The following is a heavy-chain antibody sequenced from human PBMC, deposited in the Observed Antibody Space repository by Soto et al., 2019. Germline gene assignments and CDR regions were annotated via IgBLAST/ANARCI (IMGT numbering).Heavy chain of an antibody. CDR1: GYTFTSYG. CDR3: ARQPVPEPPSSLDAFDI. CDR2: ISAYNGNT. J-gene: IGHJ3*02. Sequence: ASVKVSCKASGYTFTSYGISWVRQAPGQGLEWMGWISAYNGNTNYAQKRQGRVTMTTDTSTSKAYMELRSLRSDDTAVYYCARQPVPEPPSSLDAFDIWGQGTMVTVSS. V-gene: IGHV1-18*04.